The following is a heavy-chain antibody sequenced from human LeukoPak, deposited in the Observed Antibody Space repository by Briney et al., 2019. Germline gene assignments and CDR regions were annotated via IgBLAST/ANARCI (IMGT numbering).Heavy chain of an antibody. CDR2: IYHSGST. V-gene: IGHV4-38-2*01. J-gene: IGHJ5*02. Sequence: PSETLSLTCAVSGYSISSGYYWGWIRQPPGKGLEWIGSIYHSGSTYYNPSLKSRVTISVDTSKNQFSLKLSSVTAADTAVYYCARGHQPADRWGQGTLVTVSS. CDR3: ARGHQPADR. CDR1: GYSISSGYY. D-gene: IGHD2-2*01.